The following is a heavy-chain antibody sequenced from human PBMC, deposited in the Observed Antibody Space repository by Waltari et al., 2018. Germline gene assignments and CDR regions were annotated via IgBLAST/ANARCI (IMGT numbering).Heavy chain of an antibody. CDR2: VHGSGRS. CDR3: ARDRGRGLYLDT. Sequence: QLQLQASGPGLVKPSVTLSLSCAVSGAPLSSAYWWGWVRQSPQKGLEWIGQVHGSGRSNYSPSFASRVTVSLDTSNNEFSLKVTSATAADTAMYYCARDRGRGLYLDTWGPGTLVTVSP. CDR1: GAPLSSAYW. D-gene: IGHD2-15*01. J-gene: IGHJ5*02. V-gene: IGHV4-4*02.